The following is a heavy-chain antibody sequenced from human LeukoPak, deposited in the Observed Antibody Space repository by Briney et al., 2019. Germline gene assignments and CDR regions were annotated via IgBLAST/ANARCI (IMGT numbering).Heavy chain of an antibody. V-gene: IGHV1-46*01. Sequence: ASVKVSCKASGYTFTSYYMHWVRQAPGQGLEWMGIINPTGGSTTYAQNFQGRVTVTRDMSTSTVYMELSSLRSEDTAVYFCARAYIRSPRNSMDVWGKGTTVSISS. CDR1: GYTFTSYY. CDR2: INPTGGST. J-gene: IGHJ6*03. D-gene: IGHD3-16*01. CDR3: ARAYIRSPRNSMDV.